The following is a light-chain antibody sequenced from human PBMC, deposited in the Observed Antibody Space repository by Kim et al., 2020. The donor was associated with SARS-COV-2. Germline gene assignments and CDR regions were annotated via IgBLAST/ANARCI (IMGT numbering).Light chain of an antibody. J-gene: IGKJ4*01. V-gene: IGKV3-11*01. Sequence: LSPGERATLSYRASQNIGNWLAWYQQKSGQAPRLLMSDASNRATGIPARFSGSWSGTDFTLTISGLEPEDFAVYYCQQRRTWPLTFGGGTKVDIK. CDR1: QNIGNW. CDR3: QQRRTWPLT. CDR2: DAS.